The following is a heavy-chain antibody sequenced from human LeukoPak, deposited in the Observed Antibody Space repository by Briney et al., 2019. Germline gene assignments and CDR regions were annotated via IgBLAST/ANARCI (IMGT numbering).Heavy chain of an antibody. CDR1: GYTFTSYG. CDR2: ISAYNGNT. D-gene: IGHD2-15*01. Sequence: ASVKVSCKASGYTFTSYGISWVRQAPGQGLEWMGWISAYNGNTNYAQKLQGRVTMTTDTSTSTAYMELRSLRSDDTAVYYCARDRVICSGGSCYDFDYWGQGTLVTVSS. V-gene: IGHV1-18*01. J-gene: IGHJ4*02. CDR3: ARDRVICSGGSCYDFDY.